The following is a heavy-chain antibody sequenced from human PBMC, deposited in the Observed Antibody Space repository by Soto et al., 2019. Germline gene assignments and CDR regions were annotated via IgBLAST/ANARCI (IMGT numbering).Heavy chain of an antibody. CDR1: GYTFTSYY. CDR3: ARAPYYDFWSGYRYGMDV. D-gene: IGHD3-3*01. V-gene: IGHV1-46*01. J-gene: IGHJ6*02. Sequence: QVQLVQSGAEVKKPGASVKVSCKASGYTFTSYYMHWVRQAPGQGLEWMGIINPSGGSTSYAQKFQGRVTMTRDTSTSTVYMQLSSLSSEDTAVYYCARAPYYDFWSGYRYGMDVWGQGTTVTVSS. CDR2: INPSGGST.